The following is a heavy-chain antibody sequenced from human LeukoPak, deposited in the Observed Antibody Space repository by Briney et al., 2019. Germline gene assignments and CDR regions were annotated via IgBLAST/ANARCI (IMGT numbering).Heavy chain of an antibody. J-gene: IGHJ4*02. CDR1: GFTFSGYS. CDR3: ARWGEGIAARPLNY. V-gene: IGHV3-21*01. D-gene: IGHD6-6*01. Sequence: GGSLRLSCAASGFTFSGYSMNWVRQAPGKGLEWVSSIISSSSYIYYADPVKGRFTISRDNAKNSLYLQMNSLRAEDTAVYYCARWGEGIAARPLNYWGQGTLVTVSS. CDR2: IISSSSYI.